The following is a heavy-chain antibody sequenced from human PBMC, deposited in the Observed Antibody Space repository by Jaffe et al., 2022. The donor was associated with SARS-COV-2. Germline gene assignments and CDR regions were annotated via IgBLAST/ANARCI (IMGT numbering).Heavy chain of an antibody. V-gene: IGHV3-49*03. CDR3: TRAGESGSYPHGFDP. Sequence: EVQLVESGGGLVQPGRSLRLSCTASGFTFGDYAMSWFRQAPGKGLEWVGFIRSKAYGGTTEYAASVKGRFTISRDDSKSIAYLQMNSLKTEDTAVYYCTRAGESGSYPHGFDPWGQGTLVTVSS. CDR1: GFTFGDYA. J-gene: IGHJ5*02. CDR2: IRSKAYGGTT. D-gene: IGHD1-26*01.